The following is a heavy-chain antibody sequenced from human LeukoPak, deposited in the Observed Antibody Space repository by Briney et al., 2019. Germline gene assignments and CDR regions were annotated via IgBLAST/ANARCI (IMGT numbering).Heavy chain of an antibody. CDR1: GFTFSSYA. Sequence: PGGSLRLSCAASGFTFSSYAMHWVRQAPGKGLEWVAVISYDGSNKYYADSVKGRFTISRDNSKNTLYLQMNSLRAEDTAVYYCARRIPAAIEYYYGMDVWGQGTTVTVSS. CDR3: ARRIPAAIEYYYGMDV. CDR2: ISYDGSNK. D-gene: IGHD2-2*01. J-gene: IGHJ6*02. V-gene: IGHV3-30-3*01.